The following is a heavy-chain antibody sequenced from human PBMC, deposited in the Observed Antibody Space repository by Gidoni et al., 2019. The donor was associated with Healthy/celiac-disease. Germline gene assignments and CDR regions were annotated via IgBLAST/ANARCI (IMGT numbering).Heavy chain of an antibody. CDR1: GFTFSSYS. Sequence: GGSLRLSCAASGFTFSSYSMNWVRQAPGKGLEWVSSISSSSSYIYYADSVKGRLTISRDNAKNSLYLQMHSLRAEDTAVYYCARDLVEMATTNVNYYYGMDVWGQGTTVTVSS. V-gene: IGHV3-21*01. J-gene: IGHJ6*02. CDR2: ISSSSSYI. CDR3: ARDLVEMATTNVNYYYGMDV. D-gene: IGHD5-12*01.